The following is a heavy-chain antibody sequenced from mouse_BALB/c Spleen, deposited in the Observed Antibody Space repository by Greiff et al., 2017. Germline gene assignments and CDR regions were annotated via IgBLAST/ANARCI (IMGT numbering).Heavy chain of an antibody. D-gene: IGHD3-1*01. J-gene: IGHJ2*01. CDR2: IYPGGGYT. V-gene: IGHV1-63*02. CDR1: GYTFTNFW. CDR3: AKRANYDY. Sequence: QVQLKESGAELVRPGTSVKISCKASGYTFTNFWLGWVKQRPGHGLEWIGDIYPGGGYTNYNEKFKGKATLTADTSSSTAYMQLSSLTSEDSAVYFCAKRANYDYWGQGTTLTVSS.